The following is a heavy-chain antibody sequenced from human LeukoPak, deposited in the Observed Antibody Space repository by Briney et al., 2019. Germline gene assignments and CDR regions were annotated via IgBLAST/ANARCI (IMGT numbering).Heavy chain of an antibody. J-gene: IGHJ2*01. CDR1: GGSFSGYY. CDR2: INHSGST. CDR3: ARLRSGQYWYFDL. V-gene: IGHV4-34*01. Sequence: SETLSLTCAVYGGSFSGYYWSWIRQPPGKGLEWIGEINHSGSTNYNPSFKSRVTISVDTSKNQFSLKLSSVTAADTAVYYCARLRSGQYWYFDLWGRGTLVTVSS. D-gene: IGHD1-26*01.